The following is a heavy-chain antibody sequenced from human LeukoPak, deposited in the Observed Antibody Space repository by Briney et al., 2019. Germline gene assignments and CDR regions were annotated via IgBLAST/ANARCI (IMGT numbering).Heavy chain of an antibody. CDR3: AKDRLGGSGWYLDFYFYFDL. V-gene: IGHV3-23*01. D-gene: IGHD6-19*01. CDR1: GFTFSSYW. Sequence: PGGSLRLSCAASGFTFSSYWMSWVRQAPGKGLEWVASIGGSGGTTFYAESVKGRFTISRDNSDNTLSLQMNSLRVEDTALYYCAKDRLGGSGWYLDFYFYFDLWGRGTRVSVSS. CDR2: IGGSGGTT. J-gene: IGHJ2*01.